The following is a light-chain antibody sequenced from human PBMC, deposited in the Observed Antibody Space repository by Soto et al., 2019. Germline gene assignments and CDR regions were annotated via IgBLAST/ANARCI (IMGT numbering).Light chain of an antibody. CDR2: GAS. J-gene: IGKJ4*01. V-gene: IGKV3-15*01. Sequence: EIVMTQSPATLSVSPGERATLSCRASQSVSSNLAGYQQKPGQAPRLLIYGASTRATAIPATFSGSGSGTEFTLTISSLQSEDFGVYYCQQYNSLPLTFGGGTKVEIK. CDR1: QSVSSN. CDR3: QQYNSLPLT.